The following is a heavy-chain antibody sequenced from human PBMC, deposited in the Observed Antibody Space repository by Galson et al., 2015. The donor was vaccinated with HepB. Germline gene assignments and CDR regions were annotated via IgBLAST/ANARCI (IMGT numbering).Heavy chain of an antibody. Sequence: SCKASGYTFTSYAVNWVRQAPGQGLEWMGWINTNTGNPTYAQGFTGRFVFSLDTSVSTAYLQISSLKAEDTAVYYCARTPYYGSGSYYNAWFDPWGQGTLVTVSS. D-gene: IGHD3-10*01. J-gene: IGHJ5*02. CDR1: GYTFTSYA. V-gene: IGHV7-4-1*02. CDR3: ARTPYYGSGSYYNAWFDP. CDR2: INTNTGNP.